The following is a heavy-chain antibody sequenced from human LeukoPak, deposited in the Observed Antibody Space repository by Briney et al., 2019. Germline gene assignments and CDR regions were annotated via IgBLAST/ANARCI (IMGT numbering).Heavy chain of an antibody. CDR2: IYYSGST. D-gene: IGHD6-13*01. CDR1: GGSISSSSYY. V-gene: IGHV4-39*07. J-gene: IGHJ1*01. Sequence: SETLSLTCTVSGGSISSSSYYWGWIRQPPGKGLEWIGSIYYSGSTYYNPSLKSRVTISVDTSKNQFSLKLSSVTAADTAVYYCARVRAAAGSHFQHWGQGTLVTVSS. CDR3: ARVRAAAGSHFQH.